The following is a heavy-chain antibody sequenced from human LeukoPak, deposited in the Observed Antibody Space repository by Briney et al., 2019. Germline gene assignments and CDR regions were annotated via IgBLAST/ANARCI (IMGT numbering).Heavy chain of an antibody. CDR2: ISSSGST. J-gene: IGHJ3*02. Sequence: SETLSLTCTVAGASIGSYCWGWIRQPAGKGLEWIGRISSSGSTTYNPFRRSQVTMPVATSKNQFVLKRNSVAPAAGAGYYCAKVMVGHIVVVTSACDIWGQRTNATVPS. CDR3: AKVMVGHIVVVTSACDI. CDR1: GASIGSYC. D-gene: IGHD2-21*02. V-gene: IGHV4-4*07.